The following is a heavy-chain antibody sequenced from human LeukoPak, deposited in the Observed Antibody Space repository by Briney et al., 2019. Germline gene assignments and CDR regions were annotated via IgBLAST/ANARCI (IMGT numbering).Heavy chain of an antibody. V-gene: IGHV3-30*18. D-gene: IGHD3-22*01. CDR1: GFSFSSYG. CDR3: AKEIYYDSSAFFDY. J-gene: IGHJ4*02. CDR2: IGYDGSNK. Sequence: GGSLRLSCAASGFSFSSYGIHWVRQAPGKGLEWVAVIGYDGSNKYYADAVKGRFTISRDNSKNTLYLQMNSLRTEDTAVYFCAKEIYYDSSAFFDYWGQGTLVTVSS.